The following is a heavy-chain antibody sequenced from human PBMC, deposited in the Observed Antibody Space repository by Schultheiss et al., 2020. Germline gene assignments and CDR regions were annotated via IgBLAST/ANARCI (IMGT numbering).Heavy chain of an antibody. CDR2: IYYSGST. CDR1: GGSISSGGYY. V-gene: IGHV4-61*08. CDR3: ASSLEGGSGSYYYYYYGMDV. D-gene: IGHD3-10*01. Sequence: SETLSLTCTVSGGSISSGGYYWSWIRQPPGKGLEWIGYIYYSGSTNYNPSLKSRVTISVDTSKNQFSLKLSSVTAADTAVYYCASSLEGGSGSYYYYYYGMDVWGQGNTGTVSS. J-gene: IGHJ6*02.